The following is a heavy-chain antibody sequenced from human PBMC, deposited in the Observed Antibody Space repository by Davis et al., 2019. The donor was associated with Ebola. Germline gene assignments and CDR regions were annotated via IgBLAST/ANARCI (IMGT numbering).Heavy chain of an antibody. Sequence: MPSETLSLTCPVSGGSFSGYYWSWIRKPPRKGLAWIGEIHHNGSSNYNPYLTIRVTIAVDKSKNQFSLKLSSVTAAATAVCDCTRDVGWFREHWFDPWGQGTLVTVSS. V-gene: IGHV4-34*01. J-gene: IGHJ5*02. D-gene: IGHD3-10*01. CDR3: TRDVGWFREHWFDP. CDR2: IHHNGSS. CDR1: GGSFSGYY.